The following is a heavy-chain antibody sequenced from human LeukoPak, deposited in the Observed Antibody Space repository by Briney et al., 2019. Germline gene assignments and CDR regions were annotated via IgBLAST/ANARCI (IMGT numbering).Heavy chain of an antibody. CDR1: GFTFSSYS. D-gene: IGHD7-27*01. J-gene: IGHJ2*01. CDR3: AREAGTGERWYFDL. V-gene: IGHV3-21*01. Sequence: PGGSLRLSCAASGFTFSSYSMNWVRQAPGKGLEWVSSIDTSTTYMTYADSVKGRFTISRDNARNSLYLQMNGLRAEDTAVYYCAREAGTGERWYFDLWGRGTLVTVSS. CDR2: IDTSTTYM.